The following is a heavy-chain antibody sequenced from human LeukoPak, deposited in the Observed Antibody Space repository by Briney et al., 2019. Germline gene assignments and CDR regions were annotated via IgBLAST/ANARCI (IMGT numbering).Heavy chain of an antibody. CDR3: ARWDYDYGFDP. CDR2: IYYSGST. D-gene: IGHD3-3*01. V-gene: IGHV4-59*12. CDR1: GGSISSYY. Sequence: PSETLSLTCTVSGGSISSYYWSWIRQPPGKGLEWIGYIYYSGSTNYNPSLKSRVTISVDTSKNQFSLKLSSVTAADTAVYYCARWDYDYGFDPWGQGTLVTVSS. J-gene: IGHJ5*02.